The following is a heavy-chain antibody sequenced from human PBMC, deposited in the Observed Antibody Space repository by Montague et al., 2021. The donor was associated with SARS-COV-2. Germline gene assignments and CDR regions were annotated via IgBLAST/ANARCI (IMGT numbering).Heavy chain of an antibody. V-gene: IGHV4-39*01. Sequence: SETLSLTCTVSGGPVSGTSYYWAWIRQPPGKGLEWIVNIHHSGTTFYNLPLKSRVTISVDTSKNEVSLKLNSVTAADTAVYYCARQGGPAGKHWFDPWGQGTLVTVSS. D-gene: IGHD2-2*01. CDR1: GGPVSGTSYY. J-gene: IGHJ5*02. CDR2: IHHSGTT. CDR3: ARQGGPAGKHWFDP.